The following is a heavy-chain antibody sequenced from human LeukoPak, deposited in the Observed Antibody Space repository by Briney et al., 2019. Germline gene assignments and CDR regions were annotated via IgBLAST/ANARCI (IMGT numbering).Heavy chain of an antibody. CDR1: GDSVSSNSAA. D-gene: IGHD3-3*01. CDR2: TYYRSKRYN. J-gene: IGHJ4*02. Sequence: SQTLSLTCAISGDSVSSNSAAWNWIRQSPSRGLERLGRTYYRSKRYNDYAVSVKSRITINPDTSKNQVSLQLNSVTPEDTAVYYCARETSFRYYDFWSGWDYWGQGTLVTVSS. CDR3: ARETSFRYYDFWSGWDY. V-gene: IGHV6-1*01.